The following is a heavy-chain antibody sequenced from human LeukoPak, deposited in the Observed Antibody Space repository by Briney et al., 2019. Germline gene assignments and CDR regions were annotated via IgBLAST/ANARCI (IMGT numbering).Heavy chain of an antibody. CDR1: GFTFSSYS. CDR3: ARGAQTVAAADNWFDP. D-gene: IGHD6-13*01. J-gene: IGHJ5*02. V-gene: IGHV3-21*01. Sequence: GGSLRLSCAASGFTFSSYSMDWVRQAPGKGLDWVSSISSSSSIYYADSVKGRFTISRDNAKKSLYLQMNSLRAEDTAVYYCARGAQTVAAADNWFDPWGQGTLVTVSS. CDR2: ISSSSSI.